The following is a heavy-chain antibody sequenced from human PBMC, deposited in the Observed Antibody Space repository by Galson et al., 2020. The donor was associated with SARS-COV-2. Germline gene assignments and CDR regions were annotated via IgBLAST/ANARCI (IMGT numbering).Heavy chain of an antibody. Sequence: ASVKVSCKASGYTFISFYIHWVRQAPGQGLEWMGVINPSGDITSYAQMLRGRVTVTRDMSTQTVYMELSSLTSEDTAVYYCAREWGDINSSVFDYWGQGSLVVVSS. J-gene: IGHJ4*02. CDR1: GYTFISFY. D-gene: IGHD2-21*01. V-gene: IGHV1-46*04. CDR3: AREWGDINSSVFDY. CDR2: INPSGDIT.